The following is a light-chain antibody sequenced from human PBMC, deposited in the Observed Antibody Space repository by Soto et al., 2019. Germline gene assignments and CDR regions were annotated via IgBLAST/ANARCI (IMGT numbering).Light chain of an antibody. CDR1: GSNIGAGND. CDR3: QSYDNSLHVV. J-gene: IGLJ2*01. V-gene: IGLV1-40*01. CDR2: ANN. Sequence: QSVLTQPPSVSGAPVQSVSISCTGSGSNIGAGNDAQGYQHLPGLAPKLLIFANNNRPSGVPDRFSGSKSGASASLAITGLQAEDEADYYCQSYDNSLHVVFGGGTKVTVL.